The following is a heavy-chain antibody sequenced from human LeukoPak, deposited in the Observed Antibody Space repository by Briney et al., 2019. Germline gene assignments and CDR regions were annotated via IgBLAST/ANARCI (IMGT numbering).Heavy chain of an antibody. CDR2: ISYDGSNK. V-gene: IGHV3-30-3*01. D-gene: IGHD6-6*01. CDR1: GFTFSSYA. Sequence: PGRSLRLSCAASGFTFSSYAMHWVRQAPGKGLEWVAVISYDGSNKYYADSVKGRFTISRDNSKNTTYVQMNSLRAEDTAVYYCAREGPGGSSSVTLFDYWGQGILVTVSS. CDR3: AREGPGGSSSVTLFDY. J-gene: IGHJ4*02.